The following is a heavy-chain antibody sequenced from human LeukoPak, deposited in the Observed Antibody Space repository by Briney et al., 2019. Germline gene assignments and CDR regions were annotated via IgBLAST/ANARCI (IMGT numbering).Heavy chain of an antibody. V-gene: IGHV1-46*01. J-gene: IGHJ4*02. D-gene: IGHD4-17*01. CDR2: INPSGGST. CDR1: GYTFTSYY. Sequence: GASVRVSCKASGYTFTSYYMHWVRQAPGQGLEWMGIINPSGGSTSYAQKFQGRVTMTRDTSTSTVYMELSSLRSEDTAVYYCARATATTAYFDYWGQGTLVTVSS. CDR3: ARATATTAYFDY.